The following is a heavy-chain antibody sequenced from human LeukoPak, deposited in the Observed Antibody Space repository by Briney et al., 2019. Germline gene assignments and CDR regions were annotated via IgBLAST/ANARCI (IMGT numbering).Heavy chain of an antibody. J-gene: IGHJ3*02. CDR2: ISWNGNNI. D-gene: IGHD6-19*01. V-gene: IGHV3-74*01. CDR3: ARDPGYSSGWGAFDI. CDR1: GFTFSNHW. Sequence: GGSLRLSCAASGFTFSNHWMHWVRQAPGKGLVWVSRISWNGNNITYADSVKGRFTISRDNTKNTLYLQMNSLRAEDTAVYYCARDPGYSSGWGAFDIWGQGTMVTVSS.